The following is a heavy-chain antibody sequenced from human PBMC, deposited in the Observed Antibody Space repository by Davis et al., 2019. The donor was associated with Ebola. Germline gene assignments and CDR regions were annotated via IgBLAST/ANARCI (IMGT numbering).Heavy chain of an antibody. D-gene: IGHD3-10*01. J-gene: IGHJ4*02. Sequence: GESLKISCAASGFTFSSYGMHWVRQAPGKGLEWVAVISYDGSNKYYADSVKGRFTISRDNAKNSLYLQMNSLRDEDTAVYYCARDGYALWFRELSSYSDYWGQGTLVTVSS. V-gene: IGHV3-30*03. CDR1: GFTFSSYG. CDR3: ARDGYALWFRELSSYSDY. CDR2: ISYDGSNK.